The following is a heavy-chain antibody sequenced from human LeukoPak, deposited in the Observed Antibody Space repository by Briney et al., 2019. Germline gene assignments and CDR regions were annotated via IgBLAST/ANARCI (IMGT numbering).Heavy chain of an antibody. V-gene: IGHV1-2*02. Sequence: PSVKVSCKASGYTFTGYYMHWVRQAPGQGLEWMGWINPNSGGTNHAQKFQGKVTMTRDTSISTAYMELSRLRSDDTAVYYCATLRRGDGFENWGQGTMVTVSS. D-gene: IGHD5/OR15-5a*01. J-gene: IGHJ3*02. CDR3: ATLRRGDGFEN. CDR2: INPNSGGT. CDR1: GYTFTGYY.